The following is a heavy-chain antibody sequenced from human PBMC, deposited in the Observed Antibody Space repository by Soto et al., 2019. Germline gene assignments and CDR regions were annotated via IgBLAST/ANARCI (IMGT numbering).Heavy chain of an antibody. CDR1: GGTSGTYN. Sequence: QVQLVQSGAEVKKPGSSVKVSCKASGGTSGTYNITWVRQAPGQGLEWMGRIIPTLGVANYAQKFQGRVTISADKSTSTAYMELSSLSAEDTALYYCASISAAGSPISYWGQGTLVRVSS. V-gene: IGHV1-69*02. CDR2: IIPTLGVA. J-gene: IGHJ4*02. CDR3: ASISAAGSPISY. D-gene: IGHD6-13*01.